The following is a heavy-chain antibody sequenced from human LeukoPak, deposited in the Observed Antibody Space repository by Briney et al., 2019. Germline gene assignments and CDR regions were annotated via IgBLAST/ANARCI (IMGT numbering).Heavy chain of an antibody. CDR2: ISGSGRDT. D-gene: IGHD3-22*01. V-gene: IGHV3-23*01. CDR1: GFTFSNYA. J-gene: IGHJ4*02. CDR3: TKVHYYDSSGLDYFDY. Sequence: PGGSLRLSCAASGFTFSNYAMSWVRQAPGKGLEWVSTISGSGRDTYYTDSVTGRFTISRDNSKNTLYLQMNSLRAEDTAVYYCTKVHYYDSSGLDYFDYWGQGTLVTVSS.